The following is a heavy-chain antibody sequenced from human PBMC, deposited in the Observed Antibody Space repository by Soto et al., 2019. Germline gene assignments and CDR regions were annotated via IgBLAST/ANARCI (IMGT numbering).Heavy chain of an antibody. CDR3: ARRVDFWSGYYTFVYYYGMDV. D-gene: IGHD3-3*01. Sequence: QPGGSLRLSCAASGFTFSSYWMHWVRQAPGKGLVWVSRINSDGSSTSYADSVKGRFTISRDNAKNTLYLQMNSLRAEDTAVYYCARRVDFWSGYYTFVYYYGMDVWGQGTTVTVSS. CDR2: INSDGSST. J-gene: IGHJ6*02. V-gene: IGHV3-74*01. CDR1: GFTFSSYW.